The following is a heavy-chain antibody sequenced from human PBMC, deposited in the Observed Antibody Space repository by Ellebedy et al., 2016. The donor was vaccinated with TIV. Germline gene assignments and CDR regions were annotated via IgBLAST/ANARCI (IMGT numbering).Heavy chain of an antibody. Sequence: GESLKISCIASGFSFRSYWMSWVRQAPGRGLEWVANLRADGDQKYYVDSVKGRFTISRDNAKNSLYLQINGLRAEDTAVYYCARRGSYGDYSVRVNSWFDLWGQGTLVTVSS. J-gene: IGHJ5*02. CDR1: GFSFRSYW. CDR2: LRADGDQK. CDR3: ARRGSYGDYSVRVNSWFDL. D-gene: IGHD4-17*01. V-gene: IGHV3-7*01.